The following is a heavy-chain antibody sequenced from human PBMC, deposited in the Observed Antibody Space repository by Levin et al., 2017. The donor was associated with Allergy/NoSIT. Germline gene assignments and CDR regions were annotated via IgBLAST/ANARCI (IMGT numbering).Heavy chain of an antibody. J-gene: IGHJ4*02. Sequence: GESLKISCAASGFTFSTYDMNWVRQAPGKGLEWVSSISSTSSTIYYADSLKGRFTISRDNAKNSLYLQMNSLRAEDTAVYYCARDSDYYDYAGGSYPVQIPFDYWGQGALVTVSS. CDR3: ARDSDYYDYAGGSYPVQIPFDY. V-gene: IGHV3-48*04. CDR1: GFTFSTYD. CDR2: ISSTSSTI. D-gene: IGHD3-16*02.